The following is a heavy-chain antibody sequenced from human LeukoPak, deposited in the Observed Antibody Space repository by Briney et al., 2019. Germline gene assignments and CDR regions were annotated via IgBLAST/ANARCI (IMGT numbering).Heavy chain of an antibody. J-gene: IGHJ4*02. V-gene: IGHV3-11*04. CDR2: ISSSGSTI. D-gene: IGHD4-17*01. Sequence: LSLTCTVSGGSISSYYWSWIRQAPGKGLEWVSYISSSGSTIYYADSVKGRFTISRDNAKNSLYLQMSRLRGEDTAVYYCARKAITVTTFDYWGQGTLVTVSS. CDR3: ARKAITVTTFDY. CDR1: GGSISSYY.